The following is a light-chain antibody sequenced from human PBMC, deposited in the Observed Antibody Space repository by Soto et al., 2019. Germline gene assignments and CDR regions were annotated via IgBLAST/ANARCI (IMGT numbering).Light chain of an antibody. CDR3: QQYNNWPWT. V-gene: IGKV3-15*01. CDR1: QTVSTN. CDR2: GAS. J-gene: IGKJ1*01. Sequence: EIAMTQSPATLSVSPGERATLSCRPSQTVSTNLAWYQQKHGQAPRLLIYGASARATGIPARFSGSGSATELTLTISSLQSEDFALYYCQQYNNWPWTFGQGTKVDIK.